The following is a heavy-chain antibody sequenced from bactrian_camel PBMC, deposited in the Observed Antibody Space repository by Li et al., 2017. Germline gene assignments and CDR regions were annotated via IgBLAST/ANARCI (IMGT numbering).Heavy chain of an antibody. V-gene: IGHV3S40*01. CDR3: AACPVGGIINL. D-gene: IGHD7*01. J-gene: IGHJ4*01. CDR2: IDRSGSST. Sequence: VQLVESGGGLVQPGGSLTLSCAASGFTFSSYSMGWVRQAPGKGLEWISGIDRSGSSTDYADSVKGRFTISRDNSKKTLILQMNSLNIEDTAVYYCAACPVGGIINLWGQGTQVTVS. CDR1: GFTFSSYS.